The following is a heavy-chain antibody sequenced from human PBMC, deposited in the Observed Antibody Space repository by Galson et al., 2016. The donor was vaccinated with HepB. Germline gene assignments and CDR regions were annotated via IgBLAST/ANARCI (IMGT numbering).Heavy chain of an antibody. J-gene: IGHJ3*02. CDR1: GYTFSDYF. V-gene: IGHV1-2*02. Sequence: SVKVSCKASGYTFSDYFLHWVRQAPGQGLEWMGWINPISGGTDLPQKFQGRVTMTRDTSISTAYMELSRLTFDDTAAYYCARGILLGSDAFDIWGQGTMVTVSS. D-gene: IGHD1-26*01. CDR3: ARGILLGSDAFDI. CDR2: INPISGGT.